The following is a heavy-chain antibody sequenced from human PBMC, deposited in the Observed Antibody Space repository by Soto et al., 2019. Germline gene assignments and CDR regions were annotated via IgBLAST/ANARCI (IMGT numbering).Heavy chain of an antibody. CDR3: ARHITMDPLLVY. Sequence: EVQLVESGGGLIQPGGSLRLSCAVSGFTVSSNYMSWVRQAPGKGLEWVSVIYSGGSTYYADSVKGRFTISRDNSKRTLYLQMNSLRAEDTAVYSCARHITMDPLLVYWGQGTLVTVSS. V-gene: IGHV3-53*01. J-gene: IGHJ4*02. D-gene: IGHD3-10*01. CDR2: IYSGGST. CDR1: GFTVSSNY.